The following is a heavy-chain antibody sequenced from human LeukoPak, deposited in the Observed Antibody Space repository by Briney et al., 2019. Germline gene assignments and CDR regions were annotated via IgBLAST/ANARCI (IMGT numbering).Heavy chain of an antibody. Sequence: SETLSLTCTVSGGSISSYYWSWIRQPAGKGLEWIGRIYTSGSTNYNPSLKSRVTMSVDTSKNQFSLKLSSVTAADTAVYYCARYHDYGDYEYYFDYWGQGTLVTVSS. CDR3: ARYHDYGDYEYYFDY. V-gene: IGHV4-4*07. J-gene: IGHJ4*02. CDR1: GGSISSYY. D-gene: IGHD4-17*01. CDR2: IYTSGST.